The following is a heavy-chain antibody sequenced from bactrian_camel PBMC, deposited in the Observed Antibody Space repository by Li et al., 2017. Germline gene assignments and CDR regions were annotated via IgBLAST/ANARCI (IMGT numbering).Heavy chain of an antibody. CDR3: KVCQMGSYTCSDCF. Sequence: HVQLVESGGGLVQAGGSLRLSCTVSGLAFDGRAMGWFRQAPGKEREGVASVYVDSRGPYYADSVKGRFTLFRDNAQNAVYLQMNSLKPEDTAMYYCKVCQMGSYTCSDCFWGQGTQVTVS. J-gene: IGHJ4*01. D-gene: IGHD2*01. CDR2: VYVDSRGP. V-gene: IGHV3S61*01. CDR1: GLAFDGRA.